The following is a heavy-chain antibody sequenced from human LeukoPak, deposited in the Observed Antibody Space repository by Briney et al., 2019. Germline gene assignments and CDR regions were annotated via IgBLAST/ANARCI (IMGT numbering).Heavy chain of an antibody. CDR1: GFTFSTYG. Sequence: GGSLRLSCSASGFTFSTYGMHWVRQAPGKGLEWVAVISYDGSNKYYADSVKGRFTISRDNSKNTLYLQMNSLRAEDTGVYYCAKDLSSGSRRAYWGQGTLVTVSS. J-gene: IGHJ4*02. CDR3: AKDLSSGSRRAY. V-gene: IGHV3-30*18. CDR2: ISYDGSNK. D-gene: IGHD6-19*01.